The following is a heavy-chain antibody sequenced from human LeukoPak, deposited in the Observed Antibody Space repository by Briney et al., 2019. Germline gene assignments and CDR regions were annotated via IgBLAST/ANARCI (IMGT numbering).Heavy chain of an antibody. CDR3: AKHNTARAFDY. J-gene: IGHJ4*02. CDR2: ISGSGSTT. CDR1: GFTFMHYG. Sequence: GGSLRLSCVASGFTFMHYGMSWVRQAPGKGLEWVSDISGSGSTTHDADFVKGRFTISRDNSKNTLYLQMNSLRVEDTAIYYCAKHNTARAFDYWGQGTLVTVSS. D-gene: IGHD5-18*01. V-gene: IGHV3-23*01.